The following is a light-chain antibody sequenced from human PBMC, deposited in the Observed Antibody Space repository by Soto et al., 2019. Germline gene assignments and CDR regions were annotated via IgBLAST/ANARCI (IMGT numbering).Light chain of an antibody. V-gene: IGKV3-20*01. CDR1: QTVSSSY. CDR2: AAS. Sequence: EIVLTQSPGTLSLSPGEGATLSCRASQTVSSSYLAWYQQKHGQAPRLLIHAASTRATGIPDRFSGSGSGTDFTLTISRLEPEDFAVYYCQQYGSSPFTFGPGTKVDIK. CDR3: QQYGSSPFT. J-gene: IGKJ3*01.